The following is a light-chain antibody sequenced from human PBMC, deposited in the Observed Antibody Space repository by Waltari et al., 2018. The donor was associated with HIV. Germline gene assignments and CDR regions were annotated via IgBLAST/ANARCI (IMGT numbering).Light chain of an antibody. V-gene: IGKV3-15*01. CDR2: DAS. CDR3: VQYNNWWT. J-gene: IGKJ1*01. CDR1: QSVSSN. Sequence: DIVMTQSPATLSVSPGERATLSCRASQSVSSNFAWYQQKPGQAPRLLIYDASTRATGIPGRFSGSGSGTDFSLTIRSLQSEDFAVYYCVQYNNWWTFGQGTKVEIK.